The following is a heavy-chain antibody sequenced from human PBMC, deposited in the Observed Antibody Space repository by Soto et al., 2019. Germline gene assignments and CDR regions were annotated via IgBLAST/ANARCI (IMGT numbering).Heavy chain of an antibody. CDR1: GDSISSGGYS. V-gene: IGHV4-30-2*01. Sequence: QLQLQESGSGLVKPSQTLSLTCAVSGDSISSGGYSWNWIRQPPGKGLEWIGYIYHSGGTDYNPSLKSRVTITVDSSNNQFPLKLNSVTAADTAVYYCARDSRSGYYLEYWGQGTLVTVSS. J-gene: IGHJ4*02. CDR3: ARDSRSGYYLEY. D-gene: IGHD3-22*01. CDR2: IYHSGGT.